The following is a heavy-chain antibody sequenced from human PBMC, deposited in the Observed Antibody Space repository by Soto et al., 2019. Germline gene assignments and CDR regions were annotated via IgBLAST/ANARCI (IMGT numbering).Heavy chain of an antibody. Sequence: QVELVQSGAEVKKPGASVTVSCNFSGYIFTNFAINWVRQAPGQGLERMGWVSGYNGNTNYARKLQGRVTMTTDTSTSTAYIHLTRLRSDDTAIYFCAIVRGVRGYHYVEPFDYWGQGTLVTVSS. J-gene: IGHJ4*02. CDR1: GYIFTNFA. CDR3: AIVRGVRGYHYVEPFDY. CDR2: VSGYNGNT. V-gene: IGHV1-18*04. D-gene: IGHD4-17*01.